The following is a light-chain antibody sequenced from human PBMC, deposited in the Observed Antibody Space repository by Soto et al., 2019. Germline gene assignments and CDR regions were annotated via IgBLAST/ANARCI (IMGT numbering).Light chain of an antibody. CDR2: DVS. CDR1: SSDVGGYNY. J-gene: IGLJ1*01. V-gene: IGLV2-14*01. Sequence: QSVLTQPASVSGSPGQSITISCTGTSSDVGGYNYVSWYQQHPGKAPKLMIYDVSNRPSGVSNRFSGSKSGNTASLTISGLQAEDEADYYCCSYGGSSNPYVFGSGTKVTVL. CDR3: CSYGGSSNPYV.